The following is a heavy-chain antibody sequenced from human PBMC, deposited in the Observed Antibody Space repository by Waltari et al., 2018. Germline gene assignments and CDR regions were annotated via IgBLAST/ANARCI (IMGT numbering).Heavy chain of an antibody. D-gene: IGHD3-22*01. V-gene: IGHV3-30*02. J-gene: IGHJ5*02. CDR3: AKGPDSSGYYSNWFDP. Sequence: QVQLVESGGGVVQPGGSLSLSCAASGFTFSNPGFPWVRQAPGKGLEWVAFIWSDETNKHYADSVQGRFTISRDNSKNTVFLQMNSLRTEDTAVYYCAKGPDSSGYYSNWFDPWGQGILVTVSS. CDR2: IWSDETNK. CDR1: GFTFSNPG.